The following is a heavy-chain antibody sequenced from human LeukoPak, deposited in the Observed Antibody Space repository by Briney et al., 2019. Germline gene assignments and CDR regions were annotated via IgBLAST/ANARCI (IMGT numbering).Heavy chain of an antibody. D-gene: IGHD5-18*01. Sequence: SETLSLTCTVSGGSISSYYWSWIRQPPGKGLEWIGYIYSTGSTNYNPSLKSQVTISVDTSKNHFSLKLRSVTAADTAVYYCVKHRYIQDYFGLWGRGTLVSVSS. CDR2: IYSTGST. CDR3: VKHRYIQDYFGL. CDR1: GGSISSYY. V-gene: IGHV4-59*08. J-gene: IGHJ2*01.